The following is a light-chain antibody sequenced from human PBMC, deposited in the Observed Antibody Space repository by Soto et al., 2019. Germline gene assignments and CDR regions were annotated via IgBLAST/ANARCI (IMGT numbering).Light chain of an antibody. CDR3: QQYDSFPYT. CDR1: QSISNW. J-gene: IGKJ2*01. CDR2: KAS. Sequence: DIQMTQSPSTLSASVGDTVTITCRASQSISNWLAWYQQKPGQAPKLLIHKASTLESGVPSRFSGSGSGTEFTLTISSLQHNDFATHYCQQYDSFPYTFGQGTKLEIK. V-gene: IGKV1-5*03.